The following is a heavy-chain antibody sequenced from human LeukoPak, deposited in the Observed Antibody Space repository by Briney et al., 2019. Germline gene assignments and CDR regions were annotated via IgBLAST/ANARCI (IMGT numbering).Heavy chain of an antibody. Sequence: GGSLRLSCAASGFTFSSYWMSWVRQAPGKGLEWVANIKQDGSEKYYVDSVKGRFTISRDNAKNSLYLQMNSLRAEDTAVYYCARDNSNPRDYYYYGMDVWGQETTVTVSS. CDR1: GFTFSSYW. V-gene: IGHV3-7*01. J-gene: IGHJ6*02. CDR2: IKQDGSEK. CDR3: ARDNSNPRDYYYYGMDV. D-gene: IGHD4-11*01.